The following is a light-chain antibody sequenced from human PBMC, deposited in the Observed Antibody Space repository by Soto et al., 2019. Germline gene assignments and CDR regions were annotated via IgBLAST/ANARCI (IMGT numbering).Light chain of an antibody. CDR2: DVS. CDR3: QQFNTYPIT. V-gene: IGKV1-13*02. J-gene: IGKJ5*01. CDR1: QDIRGA. Sequence: AIQLTQSPSSLSASVGDRVTITCWASQDIRGALAWYQQKPGKPPKLLIFDVSSLQSGVPSRFSGRGSGTDFTLTISSLQAEDFATYYCQQFNTYPITFGQGTRLEIK.